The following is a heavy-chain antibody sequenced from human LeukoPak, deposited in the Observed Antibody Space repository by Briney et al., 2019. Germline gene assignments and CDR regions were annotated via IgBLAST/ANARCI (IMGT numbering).Heavy chain of an antibody. V-gene: IGHV1-69*05. D-gene: IGHD6-13*01. J-gene: IGHJ4*02. CDR2: IIPIFGTA. Sequence: SVKVSCKASGGTFSSYAISWVRQAPGQGLEWMGGIIPIFGTANYAQKFQGRVTITTDESTSTAYMELSSLRSEDTAVYYCARDESRAAGTSIDYWGQGTLVTVSS. CDR1: GGTFSSYA. CDR3: ARDESRAAGTSIDY.